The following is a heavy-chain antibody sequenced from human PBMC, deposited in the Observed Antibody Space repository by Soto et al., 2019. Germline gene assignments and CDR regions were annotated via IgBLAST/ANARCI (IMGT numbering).Heavy chain of an antibody. Sequence: EVQLLESGGGLVQPGGSLRLSCAASGFTFSSYAMSWVRQAPGKGLEWVSAISGSGGSTYYADSVKGRFTISRDNSKNTLYLQMNSLRAEDTAVYYCAIDFWSGYLAHYYYGMDVWGQGTTVTVSS. CDR1: GFTFSSYA. CDR3: AIDFWSGYLAHYYYGMDV. CDR2: ISGSGGST. V-gene: IGHV3-23*01. J-gene: IGHJ6*02. D-gene: IGHD3-3*01.